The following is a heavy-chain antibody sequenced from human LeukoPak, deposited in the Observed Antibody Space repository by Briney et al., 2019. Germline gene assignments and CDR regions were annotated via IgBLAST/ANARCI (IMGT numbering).Heavy chain of an antibody. CDR1: GFTFSSYW. V-gene: IGHV3-7*01. Sequence: PGGSLRLSCAASGFTFSSYWMSWVRHAPGKELEWVANIKQDGSEKYYVDSVKGRFPLSRDNAKNSLYLQMNSLRAEDTAVYYCARTNDFWSGYYQYYFDYWGQGALVTVSS. CDR2: IKQDGSEK. D-gene: IGHD3-3*01. CDR3: ARTNDFWSGYYQYYFDY. J-gene: IGHJ4*02.